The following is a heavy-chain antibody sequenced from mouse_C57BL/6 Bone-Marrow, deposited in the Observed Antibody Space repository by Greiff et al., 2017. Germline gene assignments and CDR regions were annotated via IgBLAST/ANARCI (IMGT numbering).Heavy chain of an antibody. CDR1: GYTFTGYW. Sequence: QVQLKESGAELMKPGASVTLSCKATGYTFTGYWIEWVKQRPGHGLEWIGEILPGSGSTNYNEKFKGKATFTADTSSNTAYMQLSSLTTEDSAIYYCARMYGSSPFYAMDYWGQGTSVTVSS. CDR3: ARMYGSSPFYAMDY. V-gene: IGHV1-9*01. J-gene: IGHJ4*01. CDR2: ILPGSGST. D-gene: IGHD1-1*01.